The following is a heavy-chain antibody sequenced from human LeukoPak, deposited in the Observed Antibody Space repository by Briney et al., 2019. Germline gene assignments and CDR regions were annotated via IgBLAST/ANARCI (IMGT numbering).Heavy chain of an antibody. Sequence: SGGSLRLSCAASGFTVSSNYMSWVRQAPGKGLEWVSVIYSGGSTYYADSVKGRFTISRDNSKNTLYLQMNSLSAEDTAVYYCARDSYYYDSGYFDYWGQGTLVTASS. J-gene: IGHJ4*02. CDR2: IYSGGST. D-gene: IGHD3-22*01. CDR1: GFTVSSNY. CDR3: ARDSYYYDSGYFDY. V-gene: IGHV3-66*01.